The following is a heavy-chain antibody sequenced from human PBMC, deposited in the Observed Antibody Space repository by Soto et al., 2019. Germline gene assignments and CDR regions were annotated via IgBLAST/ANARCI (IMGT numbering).Heavy chain of an antibody. D-gene: IGHD3-3*01. J-gene: IGHJ6*02. CDR1: GFTFSSYA. Sequence: GGSLRLSCAASGFTFSSYAMSWVRQAPGKGLEWVSALSGRGGSTYYADSVKGRFTISIDDTKKTLYLQMNSLRAEDTAVYYCAKAVCPPSRGLYYVFWSGSCGDVCGQRT. CDR3: AKAVCPPSRGLYYVFWSGSCGDV. V-gene: IGHV3-23*01. CDR2: LSGRGGST.